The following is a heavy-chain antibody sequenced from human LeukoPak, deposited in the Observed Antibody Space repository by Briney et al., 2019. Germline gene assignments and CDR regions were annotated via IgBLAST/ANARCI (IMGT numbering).Heavy chain of an antibody. CDR3: AKDFWSLWSLYYFDY. CDR1: GFTFSSYG. V-gene: IGHV3-30*18. Sequence: GGSLRLSCAASGFTFSSYGMHWVRQAPGKGLEWVAVISYDGSNKYYADSVKGRFTISRDNSKNTLYLQMNSLRAEDTAVYYCAKDFWSLWSLYYFDYWGQGTLVTVSS. D-gene: IGHD3-3*01. J-gene: IGHJ4*02. CDR2: ISYDGSNK.